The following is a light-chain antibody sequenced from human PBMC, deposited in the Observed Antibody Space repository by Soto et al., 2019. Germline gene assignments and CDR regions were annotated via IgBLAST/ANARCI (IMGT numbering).Light chain of an antibody. CDR2: EVS. CDR3: NSDVDTNKFV. Sequence: QSVLTQPPSASGSPGQSVTISCTGTSSDVGGYNFVSWYQQHPGRAPKLIIYEVSKRPSGVPDRFSGSKSGNTASLTVSRLQAEDEADYYCNSDVDTNKFVFGTGTKLTVL. J-gene: IGLJ1*01. V-gene: IGLV2-8*01. CDR1: SSDVGGYNF.